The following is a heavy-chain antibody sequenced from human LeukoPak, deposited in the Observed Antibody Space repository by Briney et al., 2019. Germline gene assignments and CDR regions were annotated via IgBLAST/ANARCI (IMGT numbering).Heavy chain of an antibody. CDR2: MNPNSGNT. Sequence: ASVKVSCKASGYTFTSYDINWVRQATGQGLEWMGWMNPNSGNTGYAQKFQGRVTMTRNTSISTAYMELSSLRSEDTAVYYCARGHSSSWYSTPYYYCMDVWGKGTTVTISS. D-gene: IGHD6-13*01. V-gene: IGHV1-8*01. CDR3: ARGHSSSWYSTPYYYCMDV. CDR1: GYTFTSYD. J-gene: IGHJ6*03.